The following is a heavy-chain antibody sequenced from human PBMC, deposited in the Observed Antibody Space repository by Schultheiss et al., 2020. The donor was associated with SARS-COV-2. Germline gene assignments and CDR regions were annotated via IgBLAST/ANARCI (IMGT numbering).Heavy chain of an antibody. CDR2: ISTSGRT. J-gene: IGHJ5*02. Sequence: SETLSLTCIVSGGSISSNYWSWIRQPAGKGLEWIGRISTSGRTNYNPSLKSRVTMSVDTSKNEFSLKLTSVTAADTAVYYCARDHEVPAAPYNWFDPWGQGTLVTVSS. D-gene: IGHD2-2*01. CDR1: GGSISSNY. V-gene: IGHV4-4*07. CDR3: ARDHEVPAAPYNWFDP.